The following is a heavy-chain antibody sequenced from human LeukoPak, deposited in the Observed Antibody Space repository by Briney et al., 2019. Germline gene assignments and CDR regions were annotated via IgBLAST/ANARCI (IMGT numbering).Heavy chain of an antibody. J-gene: IGHJ6*03. D-gene: IGHD2-2*01. V-gene: IGHV1-69*13. CDR1: GGTFSSYA. Sequence: ASVKVSCKASGGTFSSYAISWVRQAPGQGLEWMGGIIPIFGTANYAQKFQGRVTITADESTSTAYMELSSLRSKDTAVYYCARLVVPAANYYYYYYMDVWGKGTTVTVSS. CDR2: IIPIFGTA. CDR3: ARLVVPAANYYYYYYMDV.